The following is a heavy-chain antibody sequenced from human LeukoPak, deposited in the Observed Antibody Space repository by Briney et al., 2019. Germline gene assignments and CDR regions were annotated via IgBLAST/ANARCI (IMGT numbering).Heavy chain of an antibody. D-gene: IGHD6-19*01. CDR3: VCSSGWYAFDI. Sequence: GGSLRLSCTALGFTFSTYSMNWVRQAPGRGLEWVSYMSSTGRTIYYADSVKGRFTTSRDNAKNSLYLQMNSLRAEDTAVYYCVCSSGWYAFDIWGQGTMVTVSS. V-gene: IGHV3-48*04. CDR1: GFTFSTYS. J-gene: IGHJ3*02. CDR2: MSSTGRTI.